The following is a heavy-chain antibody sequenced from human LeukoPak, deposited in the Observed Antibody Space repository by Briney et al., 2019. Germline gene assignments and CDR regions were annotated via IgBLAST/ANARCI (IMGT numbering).Heavy chain of an antibody. J-gene: IGHJ4*02. V-gene: IGHV4-34*01. CDR1: GGSFSGYY. CDR3: ARTGGSGSKFDY. D-gene: IGHD3-10*01. CDR2: INHSGST. Sequence: SETLSLTCAVYGGSFSGYYWSWIRQPPGKGLEWIGEINHSGSTNYDPSLKSRVTISVDTSKNQFSLKLSSATAADTAVYYCARTGGSGSKFDYWGQGTLVTVSS.